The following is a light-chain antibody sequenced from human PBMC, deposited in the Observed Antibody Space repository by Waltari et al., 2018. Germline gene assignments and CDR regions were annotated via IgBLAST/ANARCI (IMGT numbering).Light chain of an antibody. CDR3: ATWDDSLSAWV. V-gene: IGLV1-44*01. J-gene: IGLJ3*02. CDR2: TDI. Sequence: QSVVTQPPSASGTPGQGVTIPCSGSSSKIGSNTVSWYQEVPGTAPKLLIYTDIQRPAWVPERFSGSKSGTSASLAISGLQSDDEADYYCATWDDSLSAWVFGGGTKLTVL. CDR1: SSKIGSNT.